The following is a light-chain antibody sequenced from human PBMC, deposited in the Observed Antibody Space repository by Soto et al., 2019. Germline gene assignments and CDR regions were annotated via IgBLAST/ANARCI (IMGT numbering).Light chain of an antibody. Sequence: QSVLTQPPSASGSPGQSVTISCTGTSSEVGGYNYVSWYQQHPGAAPKLMIYEVVKRPSGVPDRFSGSKSGNTASLTVSGLQAEDESDYYCSSYGGDNNVVFGGGTKVTVL. CDR1: SSEVGGYNY. V-gene: IGLV2-8*01. CDR2: EVV. CDR3: SSYGGDNNVV. J-gene: IGLJ2*01.